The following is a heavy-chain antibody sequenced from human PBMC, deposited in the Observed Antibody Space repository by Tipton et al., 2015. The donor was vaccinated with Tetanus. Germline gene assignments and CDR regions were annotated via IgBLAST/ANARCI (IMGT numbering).Heavy chain of an antibody. CDR2: ISSTSSYI. CDR3: ARGLPRESFYLDY. J-gene: IGHJ4*02. CDR1: GFIFSSYS. V-gene: IGHV3-21*01. D-gene: IGHD3-3*01. Sequence: SLRLSCEVSGFIFSSYSMNWVRQAPGKGPEWVSSISSTSSYIYYADSLKGRFTISRDNAKNSLYLQMDSLRVEDTAVYYCARGLPRESFYLDYWGQGKQVTVSS.